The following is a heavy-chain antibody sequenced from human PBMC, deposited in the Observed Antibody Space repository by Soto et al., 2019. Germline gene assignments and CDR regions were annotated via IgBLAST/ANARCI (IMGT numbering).Heavy chain of an antibody. J-gene: IGHJ4*02. CDR1: GLAFNNYG. Sequence: PGGSLRLSCTVSGLAFNNYGINWVRQAPGKGLEWVSSISKSDYTYYSDSVKGRFTISRDNAKNSVSLQMNTLRVEDTAVYYCAREDSIIIPAVSDFWGQGTLVTVSS. CDR3: AREDSIIIPAVSDF. V-gene: IGHV3-21*01. CDR2: ISKSDYT. D-gene: IGHD2-2*01.